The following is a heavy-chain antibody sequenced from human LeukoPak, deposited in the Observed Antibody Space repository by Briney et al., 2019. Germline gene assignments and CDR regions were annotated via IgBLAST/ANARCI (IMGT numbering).Heavy chain of an antibody. CDR1: GYTFTSYY. D-gene: IGHD6-13*01. Sequence: ASVKVSCKASGYTFTSYYMHWVRQAPGQGLEWMGRIIPILGIANYAQKFQGRVTITADKSTSTAYMELSSLRSEDTAVYYCARGLISSSWNLLDYWGQGTLVTVSS. V-gene: IGHV1-69*04. CDR3: ARGLISSSWNLLDY. J-gene: IGHJ4*02. CDR2: IIPILGIA.